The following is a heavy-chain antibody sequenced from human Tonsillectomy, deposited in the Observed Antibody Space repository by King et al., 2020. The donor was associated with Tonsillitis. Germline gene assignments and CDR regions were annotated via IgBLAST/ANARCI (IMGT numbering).Heavy chain of an antibody. D-gene: IGHD2-2*02. CDR2: ISYSGST. J-gene: IGHJ4*02. V-gene: IGHV4-39*01. CDR1: GGSISSSSYY. CDR3: ARHGSRYPFDY. Sequence: QLQESGPGLVKPSETLSLTCTVSGGSISSSSYYWGWIRQPPGKGLEWIGSISYSGSTYYKSSLKSRVTISVDTSKNQFSLKMSSVTAADTAVFYCARHGSRYPFDYRGQGTLVTVSS.